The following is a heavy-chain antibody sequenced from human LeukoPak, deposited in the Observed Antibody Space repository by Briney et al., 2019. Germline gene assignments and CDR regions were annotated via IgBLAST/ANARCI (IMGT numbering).Heavy chain of an antibody. Sequence: PSETLSLTCTVSGDSLSSSSYYCGWIRQPPGKGLEWIGSIYYSGSTYYNPSLKSRVTISVDTSKNQFSLKLSSVTAADTAVYYCASSVVVPAAILAAFDIWGQGTMVTVSS. CDR1: GDSLSSSSYY. D-gene: IGHD2-2*02. V-gene: IGHV4-39*01. CDR2: IYYSGST. CDR3: ASSVVVPAAILAAFDI. J-gene: IGHJ3*02.